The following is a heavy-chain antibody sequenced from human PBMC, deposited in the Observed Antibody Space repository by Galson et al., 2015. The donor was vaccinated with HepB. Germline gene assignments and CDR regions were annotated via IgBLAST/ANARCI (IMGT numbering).Heavy chain of an antibody. CDR1: GGSISSYY. Sequence: ETLSLTCTVSGGSISSYYWSWIRQPPGKGLEWIGEIYHSGSTNYNPSVKSRVTISVDTSKNQFSLKLSCVTAADTAVYYCARGHLAVPYYMDVWGKGTTVTVSS. J-gene: IGHJ6*03. CDR2: IYHSGST. V-gene: IGHV4-34*01. CDR3: ARGHLAVPYYMDV.